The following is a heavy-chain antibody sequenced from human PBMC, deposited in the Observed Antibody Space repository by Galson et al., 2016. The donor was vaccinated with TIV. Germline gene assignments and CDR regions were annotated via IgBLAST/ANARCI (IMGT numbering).Heavy chain of an antibody. J-gene: IGHJ6*02. CDR3: ARGGVTTDFWSNYYPGGMDV. CDR1: GYTFPSYT. Sequence: SCKASGYTFPSYTMHWVRQAPGQRLDWMGWINAGNGNTRYSQQFQGRVTITRDTSASTAYMDLSGLKSEDTAVYYCARGGVTTDFWSNYYPGGMDVWGQGTTVTVSS. V-gene: IGHV1-3*01. D-gene: IGHD3-3*01. CDR2: INAGNGNT.